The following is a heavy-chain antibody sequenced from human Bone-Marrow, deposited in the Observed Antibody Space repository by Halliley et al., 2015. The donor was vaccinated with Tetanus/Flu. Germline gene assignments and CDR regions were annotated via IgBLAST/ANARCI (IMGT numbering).Heavy chain of an antibody. CDR2: ISDTSVYT. Sequence: YISDTSVYTDYADSVKGRFPISRDNAKNSVYLQLTSLRVDDTAVYYCATQSREVATSPKYFQHWGQGTMVTVSS. J-gene: IGHJ1*01. D-gene: IGHD5-12*01. V-gene: IGHV3-11*03. CDR3: ATQSREVATSPKYFQH.